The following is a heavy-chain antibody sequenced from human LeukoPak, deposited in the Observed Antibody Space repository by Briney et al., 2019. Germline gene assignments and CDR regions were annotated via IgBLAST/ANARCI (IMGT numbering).Heavy chain of an antibody. Sequence: PGGSLRLSCAASGFTFSSYSMNWVRQAPGKGLEWVSSISSSSSYIYYADSVKGRFTISRDNAKNSLYLQMNSLRAEDTAVYYCARAIRRYSYGTDLDYWGQGTLVTVSS. CDR1: GFTFSSYS. CDR2: ISSSSSYI. D-gene: IGHD5-18*01. V-gene: IGHV3-21*01. J-gene: IGHJ4*02. CDR3: ARAIRRYSYGTDLDY.